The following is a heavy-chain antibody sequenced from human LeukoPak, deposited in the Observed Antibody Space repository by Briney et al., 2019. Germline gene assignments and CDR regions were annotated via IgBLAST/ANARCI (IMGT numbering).Heavy chain of an antibody. CDR1: GFTFSSYA. V-gene: IGHV3-30-3*01. CDR2: ISYDGSNK. Sequence: PGGSLRLSCAASGFTFSSYAMHWVRQAPGKGLEWVAVISYDGSNKYYADSVKGRFTISRDNAKNSLYLQMNSLRAEDTAFYYCARVASRAYGDYFDYWGQGTLVTVSS. D-gene: IGHD4-17*01. CDR3: ARVASRAYGDYFDY. J-gene: IGHJ4*02.